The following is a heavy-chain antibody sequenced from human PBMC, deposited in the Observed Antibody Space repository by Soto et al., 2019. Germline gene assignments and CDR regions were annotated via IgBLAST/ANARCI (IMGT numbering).Heavy chain of an antibody. Sequence: PGGSLRLSCAASGFTFSSYGMHWVRQAPGKGLEWVAVISYDGSNKYYADSVKGRFTISRDNSKNTLYLQMNSLRAEDTAVYYCAKDRIAVAGTYTNWFDPWGQGTLVTVSS. D-gene: IGHD6-19*01. CDR2: ISYDGSNK. CDR1: GFTFSSYG. J-gene: IGHJ5*02. V-gene: IGHV3-30*18. CDR3: AKDRIAVAGTYTNWFDP.